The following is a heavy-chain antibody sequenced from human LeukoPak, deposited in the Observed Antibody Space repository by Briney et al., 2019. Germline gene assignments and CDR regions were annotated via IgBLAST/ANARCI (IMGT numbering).Heavy chain of an antibody. Sequence: ASVKVSCKASGYPFTGYYMHWVRQAPGQGLEWMGWINPDSGATKYAQKLQGRVTMTTETSTSTAYMELRSLRSDDTAVYYCARARQQLVWANWFDPWGQGTLVTVSS. CDR3: ARARQQLVWANWFDP. V-gene: IGHV1-2*02. CDR1: GYPFTGYY. J-gene: IGHJ5*02. CDR2: INPDSGAT. D-gene: IGHD6-13*01.